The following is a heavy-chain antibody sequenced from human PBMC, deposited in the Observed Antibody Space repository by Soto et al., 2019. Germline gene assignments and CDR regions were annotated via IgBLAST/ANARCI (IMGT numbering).Heavy chain of an antibody. Sequence: SETLSHTCTVSGGSISSYYWSWIRQPPGKGLEWIGYIYYSGSTNYNPSLKSRVTISVDTSKNQFSLKLSSVTAADTAVYYCARDAYCGGDCYAPGAFDIWGQGTMVTVSS. J-gene: IGHJ3*02. CDR3: ARDAYCGGDCYAPGAFDI. D-gene: IGHD2-21*02. CDR1: GGSISSYY. CDR2: IYYSGST. V-gene: IGHV4-59*01.